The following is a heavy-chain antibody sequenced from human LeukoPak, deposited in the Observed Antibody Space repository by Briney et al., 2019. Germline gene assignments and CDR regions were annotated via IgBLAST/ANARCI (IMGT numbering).Heavy chain of an antibody. D-gene: IGHD2-21*02. CDR1: GGSVSSTNS. CDR2: VYHSGSA. CDR3: ARVDPPRRLDY. J-gene: IGHJ4*02. V-gene: IGHV4-4*02. Sequence: SGTLSLTCAVSGGSVSSTNSWSWVRQSPGKGLEWIGEVYHSGSANYNPSLRSRVTMSLDKSKNQFSLKLSSVTAADTAVYYCARVDPPRRLDYWGQGTLVTVSS.